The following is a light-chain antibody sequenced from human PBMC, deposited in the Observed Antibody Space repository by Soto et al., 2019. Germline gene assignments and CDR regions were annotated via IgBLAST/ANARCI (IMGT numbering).Light chain of an antibody. V-gene: IGKV3-11*01. CDR3: PPRNNWPSIS. Sequence: EIVFTPSPATLSLSPEERATLSCRATLRFRTNLACYQLKPGQDTRLLISDASNRATGIPARFSGSGSGTDFTLSIGSLEPEDFAVYYCPPRNNWPSISFGQGTRLEI. CDR1: LRFRTN. J-gene: IGKJ5*01. CDR2: DAS.